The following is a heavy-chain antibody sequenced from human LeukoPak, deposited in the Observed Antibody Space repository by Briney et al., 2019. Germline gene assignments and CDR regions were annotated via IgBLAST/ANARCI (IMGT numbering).Heavy chain of an antibody. Sequence: GESLKISCKGSGYSFTSYWIGWVRQMPGKGLVWMGIIYPGDSDIRYSPSFQGQVTISADKSISTAYLQWSSLKASDTAIYFCARHGYGYYFDYWGQGTLVTVSS. J-gene: IGHJ4*02. CDR1: GYSFTSYW. CDR2: IYPGDSDI. CDR3: ARHGYGYYFDY. D-gene: IGHD5-18*01. V-gene: IGHV5-51*01.